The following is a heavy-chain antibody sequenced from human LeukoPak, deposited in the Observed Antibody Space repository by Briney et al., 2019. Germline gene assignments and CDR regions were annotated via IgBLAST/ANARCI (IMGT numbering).Heavy chain of an antibody. Sequence: GGSLRLSCAASGFTFSSYGMHWVRQAPGQGLGRLALISCDVSNKYYADSVTRRFIISRENSKDTVYLHMNSLKAEDTAVCYWARDTVGIAVAGWRDNWYFDLWGGGALVTVSS. CDR2: ISCDVSNK. CDR3: ARDTVGIAVAGWRDNWYFDL. J-gene: IGHJ2*01. V-gene: IGHV3-30*03. D-gene: IGHD6-19*01. CDR1: GFTFSSYG.